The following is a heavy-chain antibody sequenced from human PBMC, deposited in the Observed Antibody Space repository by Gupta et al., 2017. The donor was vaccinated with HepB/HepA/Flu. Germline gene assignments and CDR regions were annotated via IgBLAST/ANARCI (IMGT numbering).Heavy chain of an antibody. V-gene: IGHV3-7*01. J-gene: IGHJ3*02. CDR1: GFTFSRHW. D-gene: IGHD2-2*01. CDR3: ARGSGSSTRALDI. CDR2: IKQDGSER. Sequence: EVQLVESGGGWVQPGGSLRLSCAASGFTFSRHWMTLVRQAPGKGLEWVANIKQDGSERKYVDSVKGRFTISRDNAMDSMYLQMNSLRAEDTAVYYCARGSGSSTRALDIWGQGTVVTVSS.